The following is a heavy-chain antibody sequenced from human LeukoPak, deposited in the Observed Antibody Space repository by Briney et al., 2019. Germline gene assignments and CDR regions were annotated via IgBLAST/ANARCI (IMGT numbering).Heavy chain of an antibody. D-gene: IGHD5-24*01. J-gene: IGHJ4*02. CDR3: ATGRLQHFDY. CDR1: GGSISSSSYY. V-gene: IGHV4-39*07. CDR2: IYYSGST. Sequence: SETLSLTCTVSGGSISSSSYYWGWIRQPPGKGLEWIGSIYYSGSTYYNPSLKSRVTISVDTSKNQFSLKLSSVTAADTAVYYCATGRLQHFDYWGQGTLVTVSS.